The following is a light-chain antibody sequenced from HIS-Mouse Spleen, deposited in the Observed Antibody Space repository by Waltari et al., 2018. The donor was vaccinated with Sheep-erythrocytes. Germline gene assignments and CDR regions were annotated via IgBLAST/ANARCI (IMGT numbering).Light chain of an antibody. Sequence: QSALTQPPSASGSPGQSVTISCTGTSSDGGGYNYVSWYQQHPGTAPKLMIYEVSKRPSGVPDRLSGSKSGNTASLTVSGLQAEDEADYYCSSYAGSNNWVFGGGTKLTVL. V-gene: IGLV2-8*01. CDR3: SSYAGSNNWV. J-gene: IGLJ3*02. CDR2: EVS. CDR1: SSDGGGYNY.